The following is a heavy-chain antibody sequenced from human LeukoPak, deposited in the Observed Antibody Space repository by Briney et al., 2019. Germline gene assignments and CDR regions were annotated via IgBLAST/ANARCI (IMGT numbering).Heavy chain of an antibody. D-gene: IGHD3-10*01. CDR2: ISTIGRT. J-gene: IGHJ4*02. CDR3: ASATRRGPRGTDY. V-gene: IGHV4-4*07. Sequence: SETLSLTCTVSGGSISGYYWSWVRQPAGKGLEWIGRISTIGRTNYNPSLKSRVTISVDTSKDQFSLKLSSVTAADTAVYYCASATRRGPRGTDYWGQGTLVTVSS. CDR1: GGSISGYY.